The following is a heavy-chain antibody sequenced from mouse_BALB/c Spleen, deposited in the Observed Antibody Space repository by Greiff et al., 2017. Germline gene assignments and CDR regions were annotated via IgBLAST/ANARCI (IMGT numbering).Heavy chain of an antibody. CDR2: IYPYNGGT. CDR1: GYTFTDYN. CDR3: ARHYRYDDGFAY. J-gene: IGHJ3*01. D-gene: IGHD2-14*01. Sequence: EVKLQESGPELVKPGASVKISCKASGYTFTDYNMHWVKQSHGKSLEWIGYIYPYNGGTGYNQKFKSKATLTVDNSSSTAYMELRSLTSEDSAVYYCARHYRYDDGFAYWGQGTLVTVSA. V-gene: IGHV1S29*02.